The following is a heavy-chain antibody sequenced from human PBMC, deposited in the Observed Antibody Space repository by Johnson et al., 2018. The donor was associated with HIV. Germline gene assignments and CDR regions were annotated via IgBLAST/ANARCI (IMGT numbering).Heavy chain of an antibody. V-gene: IGHV3-33*05. CDR3: ARGGLLWFGHPAD. J-gene: IGHJ3*01. Sequence: PGKGLEWVAAISHDVNNKFSADSVKGRFTISTDNAKNSLYLQMNSLRAEDTAVYYCARGGLLWFGHPADWGQGTMVTVSS. D-gene: IGHD3-10*01. CDR2: ISHDVNNK.